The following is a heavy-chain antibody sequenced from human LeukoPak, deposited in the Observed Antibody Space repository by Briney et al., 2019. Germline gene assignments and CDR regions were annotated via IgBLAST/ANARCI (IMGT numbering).Heavy chain of an antibody. CDR3: ARLGGWLPDY. J-gene: IGHJ4*02. D-gene: IGHD6-19*01. V-gene: IGHV4-39*01. Sequence: KPSETLSLTCTVSGGSISSSSYYWGWIRQPPGKGLEWIGSIYYSGSTYYNPSLESRVTISVDTSKNQFSLKLSSVTAADTAVYYCARLGGWLPDYWGQGTLVTVSS. CDR2: IYYSGST. CDR1: GGSISSSSYY.